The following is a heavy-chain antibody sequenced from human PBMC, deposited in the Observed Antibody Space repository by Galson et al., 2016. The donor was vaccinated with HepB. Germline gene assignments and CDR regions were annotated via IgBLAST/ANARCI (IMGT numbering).Heavy chain of an antibody. CDR2: ISSRSNYI. J-gene: IGHJ3*02. CDR1: GFTFSSYS. D-gene: IGHD1-26*01. CDR3: ARDGELGGSYYGRDFDI. Sequence: SLRLSCAASGFTFSSYSMNWVRQAPGKGLEWVSSISSRSNYIYYADSVKGRFTISRDNAKISLYLQMNSLRAEDTALYYCARDGELGGSYYGRDFDIWGQGTMVTVSS. V-gene: IGHV3-21*01.